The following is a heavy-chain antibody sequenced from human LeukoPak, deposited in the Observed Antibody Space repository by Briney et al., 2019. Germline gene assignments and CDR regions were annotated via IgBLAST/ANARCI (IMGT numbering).Heavy chain of an antibody. CDR2: TYYRSKWFH. J-gene: IGHJ1*01. Sequence: SQTLSLTCAISGDSVSSNSAAWTWIRQSPSRGLEWLGRTYYRSKWFHDYALSVKSRVTINPDTSKNQFSLRLNSVTPEDTAVYYCARDSSSWDWGQGTLVTVSS. V-gene: IGHV6-1*01. D-gene: IGHD6-13*01. CDR3: ARDSSSWD. CDR1: GDSVSSNSAA.